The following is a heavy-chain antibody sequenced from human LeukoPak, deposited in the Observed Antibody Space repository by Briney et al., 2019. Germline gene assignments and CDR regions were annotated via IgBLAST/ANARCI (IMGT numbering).Heavy chain of an antibody. CDR1: GYTFTSYG. J-gene: IGHJ4*02. D-gene: IGHD5-24*01. CDR2: ISAYNGNT. Sequence: ASVTVSCKASGYTFTSYGISWVRQAPGQGLEWMGWISAYNGNTNYAQKLQGRVTMTTDTSTSTAYMELRSLRSDDTAVYYCARVPGEMATILVGYVDYWGQGTLVTVTS. V-gene: IGHV1-18*01. CDR3: ARVPGEMATILVGYVDY.